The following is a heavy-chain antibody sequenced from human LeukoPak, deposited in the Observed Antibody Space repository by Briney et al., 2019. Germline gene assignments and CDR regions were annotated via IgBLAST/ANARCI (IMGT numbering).Heavy chain of an antibody. V-gene: IGHV4-59*01. CDR3: ASDSSGYYWDAFDI. CDR2: IYYSGST. J-gene: IGHJ3*02. CDR1: GGSISSYY. D-gene: IGHD3-22*01. Sequence: SETRSLTCTVSGGSISSYYWSWIRQPPGKGLEWIGYIYYSGSTNYNPSLKSRVTISVDTSKNQFSLKLSSVTAADTAVYYCASDSSGYYWDAFDIWGQGTMVTVSS.